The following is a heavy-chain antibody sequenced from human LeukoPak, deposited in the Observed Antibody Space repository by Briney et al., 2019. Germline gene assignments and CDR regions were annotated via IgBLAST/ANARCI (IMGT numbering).Heavy chain of an antibody. D-gene: IGHD3-10*01. CDR1: GFTFSRYG. J-gene: IGHJ3*02. CDR2: ISYDGTNS. CDR3: AKGAGDAFDI. Sequence: GGSLRLSCAASGFTFSRYGMHWVRQAPGKGLEWVAGISYDGTNSYYADSVKGRFTISRDNSKSTLYLQMNSLRAEDTALYYCAKGAGDAFDIWGQGTIVTVSS. V-gene: IGHV3-30*18.